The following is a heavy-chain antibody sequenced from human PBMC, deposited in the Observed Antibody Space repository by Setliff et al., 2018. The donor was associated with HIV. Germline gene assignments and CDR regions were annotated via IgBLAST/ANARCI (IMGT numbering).Heavy chain of an antibody. V-gene: IGHV1-18*01. CDR3: ARGWMATLNGPLAY. J-gene: IGHJ4*02. CDR2: ISGYNGNT. CDR1: GYTFTSYG. D-gene: IGHD2-15*01. Sequence: ASVKVSCKASGYTFTSYGISWVRQAPGQGLEWMGWISGYNGNTKYAQRLQGRVTLTRDTSISTAYMELSSLRYEDTAVYYCARGWMATLNGPLAYWGQGTLVTVSS.